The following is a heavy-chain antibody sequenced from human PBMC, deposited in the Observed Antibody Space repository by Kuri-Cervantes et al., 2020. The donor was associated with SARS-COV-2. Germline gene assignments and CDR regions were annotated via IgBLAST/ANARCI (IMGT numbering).Heavy chain of an antibody. V-gene: IGHV3-48*01. J-gene: IGHJ4*02. Sequence: GGSLRLSCAASGFAFSSYSMNWVRQAPGKGLEWVSYISSSCSTIYYADSVKGRFTISRDNAKNSLYLQMNSLRAEDTAVYYCARDRGDFWSGSINYWGQGTLVTVSS. CDR2: ISSSCSTI. CDR1: GFAFSSYS. D-gene: IGHD3-3*01. CDR3: ARDRGDFWSGSINY.